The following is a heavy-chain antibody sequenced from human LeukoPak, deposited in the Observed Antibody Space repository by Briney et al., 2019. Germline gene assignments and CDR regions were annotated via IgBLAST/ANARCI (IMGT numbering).Heavy chain of an antibody. D-gene: IGHD6-6*01. CDR1: GFTFSSYS. V-gene: IGHV3-21*01. CDR2: ISSSSSYI. CDR3: ARERDSSSSFDY. J-gene: IGHJ4*02. Sequence: GGSLRLSCAASGFTFSSYSMNWVRQAPGKGLEWVSSISSSSSYIYYADSAKGRFTISRDNAKNSLYLQMNSLRAEDTAVYYCARERDSSSSFDYWGQGTLVTVSS.